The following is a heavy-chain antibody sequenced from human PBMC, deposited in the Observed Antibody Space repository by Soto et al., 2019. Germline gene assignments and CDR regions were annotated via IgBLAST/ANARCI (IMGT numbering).Heavy chain of an antibody. V-gene: IGHV3-30*18. J-gene: IGHJ5*02. Sequence: GGSLRLSWAASGFTFSSYGVHWVRQAPGKGLEWVAVISYDGSNKYYADSVKGRFTISRDNSKNTLYLQMNSLRAEDTAVYYCAKDSKRPYYDFWSGPIGFDPWGQGTLVTVSS. CDR2: ISYDGSNK. CDR3: AKDSKRPYYDFWSGPIGFDP. D-gene: IGHD3-3*01. CDR1: GFTFSSYG.